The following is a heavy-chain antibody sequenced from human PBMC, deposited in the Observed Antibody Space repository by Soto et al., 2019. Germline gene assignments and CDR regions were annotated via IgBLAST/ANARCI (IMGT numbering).Heavy chain of an antibody. Sequence: VSVKVSCKGSVYTFTGGCVNWGLQAPKQGLEWMDWINAYSGNTNYAQKFQGRVTMTADKSTSTVFMEVRSVRYDDAAIYYCATEATGVAALVIWGQGTLVTVSS. J-gene: IGHJ4*02. CDR1: VYTFTGGC. D-gene: IGHD2-15*01. V-gene: IGHV1-18*01. CDR3: ATEATGVAALVI. CDR2: INAYSGNT.